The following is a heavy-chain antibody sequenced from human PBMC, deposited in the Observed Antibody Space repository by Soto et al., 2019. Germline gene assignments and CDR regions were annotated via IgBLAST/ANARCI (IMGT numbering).Heavy chain of an antibody. CDR2: ISSSSSYI. V-gene: IGHV3-21*01. Sequence: EVQLVESGGGLVKPGGSLRLSCAASGFTFSSYSMNWVRQAPGKGLEWVSSISSSSSYIYYADSVKGRFTISRDNAKNSLYLQMNSLIAEYTAVYYCASPYGGGPHWGQGTMVTVSS. D-gene: IGHD2-21*01. CDR1: GFTFSSYS. CDR3: ASPYGGGPH. J-gene: IGHJ3*01.